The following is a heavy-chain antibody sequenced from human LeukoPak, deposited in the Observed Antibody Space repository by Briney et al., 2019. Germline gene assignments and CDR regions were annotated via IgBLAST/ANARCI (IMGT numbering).Heavy chain of an antibody. CDR3: TTDMAVCSGGSCYSNHAFDI. Sequence: GGSLRLSCAASGFTFSNAWMSWVRQAPGKGLEWVGRIKSKTDGGTTDYAAPVKGRFTISRDDSKNTLYLQMNGLKTEDTAVYYCTTDMAVCSGGSCYSNHAFDIWGQGTMVTVSS. CDR1: GFTFSNAW. V-gene: IGHV3-15*01. CDR2: IKSKTDGGTT. D-gene: IGHD2-15*01. J-gene: IGHJ3*02.